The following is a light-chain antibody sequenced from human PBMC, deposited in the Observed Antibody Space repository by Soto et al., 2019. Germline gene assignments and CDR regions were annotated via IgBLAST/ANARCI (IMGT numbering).Light chain of an antibody. Sequence: DIQMTQSPSTLSASIGDRVTITCRASQSINNWLAWYQQKPGKAPKVLIYKASSIESGVPSRFSGSESGTEFTLAINSLQPDDFATYYCQQYDTYPFTFGPGTKVDIK. CDR3: QQYDTYPFT. CDR1: QSINNW. CDR2: KAS. J-gene: IGKJ3*01. V-gene: IGKV1-5*03.